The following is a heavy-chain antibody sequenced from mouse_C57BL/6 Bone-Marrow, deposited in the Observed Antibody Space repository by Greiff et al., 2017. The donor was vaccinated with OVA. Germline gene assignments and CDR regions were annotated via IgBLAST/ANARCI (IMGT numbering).Heavy chain of an antibody. J-gene: IGHJ3*01. CDR3: ARRARYYLAWFAY. CDR1: GYTFTSYW. Sequence: QVQLKQSGAELVRPGSSVKLSCKASGYTFTSYWMHWVKQRPIQGLEWMGNIDPSDSETHYNQKFKDKATLTGDKSTSTAYLQISSLTYEDTAVYYCARRARYYLAWFAYWGQGTLVTVSA. D-gene: IGHD2-3*01. CDR2: IDPSDSET. V-gene: IGHV1-52*01.